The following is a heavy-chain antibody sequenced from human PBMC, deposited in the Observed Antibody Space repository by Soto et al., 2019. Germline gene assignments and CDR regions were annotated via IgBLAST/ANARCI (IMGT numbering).Heavy chain of an antibody. D-gene: IGHD1-1*01. J-gene: IGHJ4*02. CDR3: GRDNACVQFDI. Sequence: EEQLVESGGGLVQPGGSLRLSCAASGFSISRHTMHWVRQAPGRGLEYVSSITGNADNIFYGESVRGRFTISRDNSRNTLYLHMGSLSVGDMAMYDCGRDNACVQFDIWGQGAMVTVSS. CDR2: ITGNADNI. V-gene: IGHV3-64*07. CDR1: GFSISRHT.